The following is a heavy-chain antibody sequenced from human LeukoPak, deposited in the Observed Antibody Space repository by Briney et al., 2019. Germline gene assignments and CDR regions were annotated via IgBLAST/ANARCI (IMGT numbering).Heavy chain of an antibody. J-gene: IGHJ6*04. D-gene: IGHD3-10*02. Sequence: GGPLRLSCGASGFTYDDYWMSWLRQSPGKGLGWVSYISSSGSTIYYADSVKGRFTISRDNAKNSLYLQMNSLRAEDTAVYYCAELGITMIGGVWGKGTTVTISS. CDR2: ISSSGSTI. V-gene: IGHV3-11*04. CDR1: GFTYDDYW. CDR3: AELGITMIGGV.